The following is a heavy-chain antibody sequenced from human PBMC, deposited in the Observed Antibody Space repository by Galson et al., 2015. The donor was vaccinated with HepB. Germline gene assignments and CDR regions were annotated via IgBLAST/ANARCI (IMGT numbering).Heavy chain of an antibody. J-gene: IGHJ5*02. CDR3: VTQDCSGSSCAQPEFDH. D-gene: IGHD2-15*01. V-gene: IGHV3-30*04. Sequence: SLRLSCAASGFTVSKYIFHWVRQAPGKGLEWVAFVSFDGNTKYADSVKGRFIISRDNSKKTMYLQMDSLRAEDTGVYYCVTQDCSGSSCAQPEFDHWGQGTLVTVSS. CDR1: GFTVSKYI. CDR2: VSFDGNTK.